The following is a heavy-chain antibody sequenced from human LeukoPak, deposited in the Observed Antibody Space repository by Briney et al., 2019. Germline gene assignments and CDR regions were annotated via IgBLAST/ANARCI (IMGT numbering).Heavy chain of an antibody. Sequence: GGSLRLSCAASGFTFSSYAMHWVRQAPGKGLEYVSAISSNGGSTYYANSVKGRFTISRDNSKNTLYLQMGSLRAEDMAVYYCARDRRTYYDFWNGYPARYYYYYYMDVWGKGTTVTVSS. CDR1: GFTFSSYA. J-gene: IGHJ6*03. D-gene: IGHD3-3*01. CDR3: ARDRRTYYDFWNGYPARYYYYYYMDV. CDR2: ISSNGGST. V-gene: IGHV3-64*01.